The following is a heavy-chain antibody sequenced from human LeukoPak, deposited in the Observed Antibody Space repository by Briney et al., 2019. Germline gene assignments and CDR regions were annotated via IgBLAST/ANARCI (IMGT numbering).Heavy chain of an antibody. D-gene: IGHD3/OR15-3a*01. CDR1: GYTFTSYY. J-gene: IGHJ4*02. V-gene: IGHV1-46*01. CDR2: INPGDRST. Sequence: ATLKVSCKASGYTFTSYYIHWVRQTPGQGLEWMGIINPGDRSTTYAQKFQGRVTMTRDTSTSTVYMELSSLRSDDTAVYYCARAGDRTGYYLGSRFDYWGQGTLVTASS. CDR3: ARAGDRTGYYLGSRFDY.